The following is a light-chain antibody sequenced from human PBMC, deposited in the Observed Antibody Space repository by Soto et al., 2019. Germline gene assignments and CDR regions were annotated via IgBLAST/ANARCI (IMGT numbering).Light chain of an antibody. Sequence: EIVLTQSPGTLSLSPGERATLSCRASQSVSSSFLAWYQHKPDQAPRLLIYAASSRATGIPDRFSGSGSGTDFTLTISRLEPEDFAVYYCQQYGSSPYTFGQGTKLEIK. V-gene: IGKV3-20*01. CDR3: QQYGSSPYT. J-gene: IGKJ2*01. CDR2: AAS. CDR1: QSVSSSF.